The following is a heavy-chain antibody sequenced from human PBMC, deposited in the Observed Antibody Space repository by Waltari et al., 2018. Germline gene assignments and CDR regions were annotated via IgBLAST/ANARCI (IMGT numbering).Heavy chain of an antibody. CDR3: ARYYGNGEGWLDP. D-gene: IGHD3-3*01. J-gene: IGHJ5*02. Sequence: QLQLQESGPGLVKPSETLSLTCTVSGGSISSGSYYWGWIRQPPGKGLESIGYISYSGTTHYNLSLKSRVTMSVDTSRDQYSLSLRSVAAADTAVYYCARYYGNGEGWLDPWGQGTLVTVSS. CDR1: GGSISSGSYY. V-gene: IGHV4-39*07. CDR2: ISYSGTT.